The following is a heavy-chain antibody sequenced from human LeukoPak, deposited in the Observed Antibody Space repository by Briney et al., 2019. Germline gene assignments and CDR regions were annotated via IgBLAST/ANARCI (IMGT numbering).Heavy chain of an antibody. CDR1: GYAFTGYY. D-gene: IGHD6-13*01. V-gene: IGHV1-2*02. CDR2: IDSDSGVT. CDR3: ARDGENYSSSWYGWQDFYYYYYMDV. J-gene: IGHJ6*03. Sequence: ASVKVSCKASGYAFTGYYMHWVRQAPGQGLEWVGWIDSDSGVTDYAQKFQGRVTLTTDTSISTAYMELSSLRSDDTAVYYCARDGENYSSSWYGWQDFYYYYYMDVWGKGTTVTVSS.